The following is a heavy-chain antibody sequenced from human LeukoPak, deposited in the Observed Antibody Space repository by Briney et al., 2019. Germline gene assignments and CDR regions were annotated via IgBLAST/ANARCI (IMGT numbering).Heavy chain of an antibody. J-gene: IGHJ2*01. D-gene: IGHD3-9*01. V-gene: IGHV4-30-2*01. Sequence: VSGPGLVKPSQTLSLTCTVSGGSISSGGYYWSWIRQPPGKGLEWIGYIYHSGSTYYNPSLKSRVTISVDRSKNQFSLKLSSVTAADTAVYYCARSYDILTGLPHGHYLFDLWGRGTLVTVSS. CDR1: GGSISSGGYY. CDR3: ARSYDILTGLPHGHYLFDL. CDR2: IYHSGST.